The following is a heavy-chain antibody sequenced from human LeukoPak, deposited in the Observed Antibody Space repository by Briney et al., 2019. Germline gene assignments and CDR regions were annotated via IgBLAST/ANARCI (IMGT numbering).Heavy chain of an antibody. CDR3: AKNADRGAYCSGGSCYPYYYYYTDV. J-gene: IGHJ6*03. CDR1: GGSISSYY. D-gene: IGHD2-15*01. Sequence: ETLSLTCTVSGGSISSYYWSWVRQAPGKGLEWVSAISSTGGTTYYADSVKGRFTISRDNSKNTLYLQMNSLRAEDTAIYYCAKNADRGAYCSGGSCYPYYYYYTDVWGEGTTVTISS. CDR2: ISSTGGTT. V-gene: IGHV3-23*01.